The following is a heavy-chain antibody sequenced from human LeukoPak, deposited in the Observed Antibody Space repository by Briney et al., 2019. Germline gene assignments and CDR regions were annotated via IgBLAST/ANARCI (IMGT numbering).Heavy chain of an antibody. CDR3: ARGTIYGDYYYYYMDV. J-gene: IGHJ6*03. Sequence: SVKVSCKASGGTFSSYTISWARQAPGQGLEWMGRIIPILGIANYAQKFQGRVTITADKSTSTAYMELSSLRSEDTAVYYCARGTIYGDYYYYYMDVWGKGTTVTVSS. V-gene: IGHV1-69*02. CDR1: GGTFSSYT. D-gene: IGHD4-17*01. CDR2: IIPILGIA.